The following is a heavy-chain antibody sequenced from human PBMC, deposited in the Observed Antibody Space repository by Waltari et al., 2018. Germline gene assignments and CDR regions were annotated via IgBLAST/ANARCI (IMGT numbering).Heavy chain of an antibody. J-gene: IGHJ6*02. CDR2: ISGSGGST. D-gene: IGHD3-16*01. V-gene: IGHV3-23*04. Sequence: EVQLVESGGGLVQPGGSLRLSCAASGFTFSRYAMSWVRQAPGTGLEWVSAISGSGGSTYYADSVKGRFTISRDNSKNTPYLQMNSLRAEDTAVYYCAKEKEVGGVFGYYYGMDVWGQGTTVTVSS. CDR3: AKEKEVGGVFGYYYGMDV. CDR1: GFTFSRYA.